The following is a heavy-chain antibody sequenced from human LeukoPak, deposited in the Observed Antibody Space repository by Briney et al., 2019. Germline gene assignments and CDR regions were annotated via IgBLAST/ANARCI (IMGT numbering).Heavy chain of an antibody. J-gene: IGHJ4*02. CDR2: INHSGST. CDR1: CGSISSSTYY. CDR3: ARTTYGSGSYGGTSGVDY. D-gene: IGHD3-10*01. Sequence: SETLSLTCTVSCGSISSSTYYWGWIRQPPGKGLEWIGEINHSGSTNYNPSLKSRVTISVDTSKNQFSLKLSSVTAADTAVYYCARTTYGSGSYGGTSGVDYWGQGTLVTASS. V-gene: IGHV4-39*07.